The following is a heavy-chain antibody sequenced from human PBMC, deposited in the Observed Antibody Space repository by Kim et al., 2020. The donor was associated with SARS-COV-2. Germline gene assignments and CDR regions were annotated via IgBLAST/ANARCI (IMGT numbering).Heavy chain of an antibody. V-gene: IGHV3-21*04. CDR1: GFTFSTFT. Sequence: GGSLRLSCAASGFTFSTFTMNWVRQAPVKGLEWVSSIRGTSTYISYADSGKGRFTISRDNAENSLYLKMNSLSAQDTAVYYCARDAHTFDYWGQGTRVSVSS. CDR2: IRGTSTYI. D-gene: IGHD2-21*01. CDR3: ARDAHTFDY. J-gene: IGHJ4*02.